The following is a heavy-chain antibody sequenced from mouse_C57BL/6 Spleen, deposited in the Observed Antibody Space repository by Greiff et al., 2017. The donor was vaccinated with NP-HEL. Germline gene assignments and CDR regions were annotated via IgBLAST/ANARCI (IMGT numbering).Heavy chain of an antibody. J-gene: IGHJ4*01. CDR3: ARMGYGNPYAMDY. V-gene: IGHV1-69*01. CDR1: GYTFTSYW. Sequence: QVQLKQPGAELVMPGASVKLSCKASGYTFTSYWMHWVKQRPGQGLEWIGEIDPSDSYTNYNQKFKGKSTLTVDKSSSTAYMQLSSLTSEDSAVYYCARMGYGNPYAMDYWGQGTSVTVSS. CDR2: IDPSDSYT. D-gene: IGHD2-1*01.